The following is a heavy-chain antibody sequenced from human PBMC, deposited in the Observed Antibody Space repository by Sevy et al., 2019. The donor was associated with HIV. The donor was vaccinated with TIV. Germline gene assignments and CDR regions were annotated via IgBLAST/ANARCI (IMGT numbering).Heavy chain of an antibody. CDR2: ISAYNGNT. Sequence: ASVKVSCKASGYTFTSYGISWVRQAPGQGLEWMGWISAYNGNTNYAQKLQGRVTMTTDTSTSTAYMELRSLRSDDTAVYYYARVGCSGGSCYLFDYWGQGTLVTVSS. V-gene: IGHV1-18*01. CDR1: GYTFTSYG. J-gene: IGHJ4*02. D-gene: IGHD2-15*01. CDR3: ARVGCSGGSCYLFDY.